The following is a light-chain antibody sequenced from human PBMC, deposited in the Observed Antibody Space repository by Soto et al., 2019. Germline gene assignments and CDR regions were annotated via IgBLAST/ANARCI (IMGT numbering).Light chain of an antibody. CDR2: SNN. Sequence: QSVLTQPPSAYGTPGQRVTISCSGSSSNIGSNTVNWYQQLPGTAPKLLIYSNNQRPLGVPDRFSGSKSGTSASLAISGLQSEDEADYYCAAWDDSLNGWVFGGGTKVTVL. CDR1: SSNIGSNT. CDR3: AAWDDSLNGWV. J-gene: IGLJ3*02. V-gene: IGLV1-44*01.